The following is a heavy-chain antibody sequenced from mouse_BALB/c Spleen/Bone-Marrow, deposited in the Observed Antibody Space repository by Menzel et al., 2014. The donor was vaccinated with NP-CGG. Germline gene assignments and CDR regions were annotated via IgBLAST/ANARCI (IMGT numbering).Heavy chain of an antibody. J-gene: IGHJ2*01. Sequence: QVQLQQSGAELVRPGSSVKISCKASGYAFSSFWMNWVKQRPGQGLEWIGQIYPGDGETNYNGKFKGKALTADKSSSTAYMQLSSLTSEDSAVYVCARDECGPDYWGQGNTRTVSS. CDR3: ARDECGPDY. D-gene: IGHD3-1*01. CDR2: IYPGDGET. V-gene: IGHV1-80*01. CDR1: GYAFSSFW.